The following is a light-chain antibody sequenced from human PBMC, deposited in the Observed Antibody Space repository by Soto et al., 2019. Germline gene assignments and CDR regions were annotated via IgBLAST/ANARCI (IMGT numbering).Light chain of an antibody. CDR2: GAS. Sequence: EVVLTQSPDTLSLPPGERATLSCRASQSISSYLAWYQQKPGQAPRLLIYGASSRATGIPDRFSGSGSGTDFTLTISRLEPEDFAVYYCQQYGSSPRTFGQGAKVAIK. CDR1: QSISSY. J-gene: IGKJ1*01. CDR3: QQYGSSPRT. V-gene: IGKV3-20*01.